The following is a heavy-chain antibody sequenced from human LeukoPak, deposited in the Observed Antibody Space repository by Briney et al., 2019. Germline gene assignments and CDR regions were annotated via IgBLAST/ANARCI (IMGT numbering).Heavy chain of an antibody. CDR2: IKQDVNEK. J-gene: IGHJ4*02. Sequence: GGSLRLSCAASGFTVSNHWMTWVRQAPGKGLEWVASIKQDVNEKYYVDSVKGRFTISRDNSKNTLYLQMNSLRAEDTAVYYCARELGYSSGWSPPDFDYWGQGTLVTVSS. CDR3: ARELGYSSGWSPPDFDY. D-gene: IGHD6-19*01. CDR1: GFTVSNHW. V-gene: IGHV3-7*01.